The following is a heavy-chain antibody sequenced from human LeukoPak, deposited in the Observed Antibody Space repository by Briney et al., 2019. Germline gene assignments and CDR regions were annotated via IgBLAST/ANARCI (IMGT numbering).Heavy chain of an antibody. V-gene: IGHV1-2*02. CDR2: IRPYSGGT. Sequence: APVKVSCKASGYTFTGYHMHWVRQAPGQGLEWMGWIRPYSGGTNYAQRFQGRVTMTRDTSISTAFMELSRLRSDDTAVYYCARGRIQLWPPLDSWGQGTLVTVSS. CDR3: ARGRIQLWPPLDS. D-gene: IGHD5-18*01. CDR1: GYTFTGYH. J-gene: IGHJ4*02.